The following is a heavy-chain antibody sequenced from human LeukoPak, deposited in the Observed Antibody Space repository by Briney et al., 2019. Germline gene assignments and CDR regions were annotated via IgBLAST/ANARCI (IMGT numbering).Heavy chain of an antibody. CDR3: ARGSRYSSGWYPYYYYYGMDV. D-gene: IGHD6-19*01. CDR2: INHSGST. J-gene: IGHJ6*02. Sequence: SETLSLTCAVYGGSFSGYYWSWIRQPPGKGLEWIGEINHSGSTNYNPSLKSRVTMSVDTSKNQFSLKLSSVTAADTAVYYCARGSRYSSGWYPYYYYYGMDVWGQGTTVTVSS. CDR1: GGSFSGYY. V-gene: IGHV4-34*01.